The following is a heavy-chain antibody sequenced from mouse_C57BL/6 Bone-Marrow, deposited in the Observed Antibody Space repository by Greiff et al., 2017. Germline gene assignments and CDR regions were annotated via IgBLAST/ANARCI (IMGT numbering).Heavy chain of an antibody. Sequence: VQLQQPGAELVRPGSSVKLSCKASGYTFTSYWMDWVKQRPGQGLELIGNIYPSDSETHYNQKFKDKATLTVAKSSSTAYMQLSSLTSEDSAVYYCARKGWLPYAMDYWGQGTSVTVSS. D-gene: IGHD2-3*01. CDR3: ARKGWLPYAMDY. J-gene: IGHJ4*01. CDR2: IYPSDSET. CDR1: GYTFTSYW. V-gene: IGHV1-61*01.